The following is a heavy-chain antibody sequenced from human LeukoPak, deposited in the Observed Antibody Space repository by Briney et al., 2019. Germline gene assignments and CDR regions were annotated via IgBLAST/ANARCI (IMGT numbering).Heavy chain of an antibody. J-gene: IGHJ4*02. Sequence: GGSLRLSCAASGFTFSSYEMNWVRQARGKGLEWVSYISSSGSTIYYADSVKGRFTISRDNAKNSLYLQMNSLRAEDTAVYYCATLRDGSGPGNYWGQGTLVTVSS. V-gene: IGHV3-48*03. D-gene: IGHD5-24*01. CDR1: GFTFSSYE. CDR2: ISSSGSTI. CDR3: ATLRDGSGPGNY.